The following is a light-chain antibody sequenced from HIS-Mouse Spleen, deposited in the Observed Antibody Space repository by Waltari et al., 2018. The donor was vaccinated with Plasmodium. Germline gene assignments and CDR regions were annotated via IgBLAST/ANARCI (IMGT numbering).Light chain of an antibody. J-gene: IGLJ2*01. CDR2: EVS. CDR3: SSYAGSNNLV. V-gene: IGLV2-8*01. Sequence: QSALTQPPSASGSPGQSVTISCTGTSSDVGGYNYVSWYQQPPGKAPKLMFYEVSKRPSGGPDRFSGSKSGNTASLTVSGLQAEDEADYYCSSYAGSNNLVFGGGTKPTVL. CDR1: SSDVGGYNY.